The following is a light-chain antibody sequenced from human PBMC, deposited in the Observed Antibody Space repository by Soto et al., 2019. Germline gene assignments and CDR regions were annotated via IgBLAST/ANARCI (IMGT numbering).Light chain of an antibody. V-gene: IGLV1-44*01. J-gene: IGLJ1*01. CDR2: SNN. CDR3: AAWDDSLNGRV. Sequence: VLTQPPSASGTPGQRVTISCSGSSSNIGSNTVNWYQQLPGTAPKLLIYSNNQRPSGVPDRFSGSKSGTSASLAISGLQSEDEADYYCAAWDDSLNGRVFGTGTKLTVL. CDR1: SSNIGSNT.